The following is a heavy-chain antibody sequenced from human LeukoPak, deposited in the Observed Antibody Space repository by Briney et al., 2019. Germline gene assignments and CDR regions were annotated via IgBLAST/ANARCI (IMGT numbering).Heavy chain of an antibody. V-gene: IGHV4-39*01. CDR3: ARQEMATTKPFDY. CDR2: IYYSGST. Sequence: PSETLSLTCTVSGGSISSSSYYWGWIRQPPGKGLEWIGSIYYSGSTYYNPSLKSRVTISVDTSKNQFSLKLSSVTAADTAVYYCARQEMATTKPFDYWGQGTLVTVSS. J-gene: IGHJ4*02. D-gene: IGHD5-24*01. CDR1: GGSISSSSYY.